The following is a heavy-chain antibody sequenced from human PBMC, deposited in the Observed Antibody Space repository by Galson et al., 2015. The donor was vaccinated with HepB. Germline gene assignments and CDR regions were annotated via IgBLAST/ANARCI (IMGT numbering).Heavy chain of an antibody. D-gene: IGHD6-13*01. Sequence: SVKVSCKAFGGTFSSYAISWVRQAPGQGLEWMGRIIPILGIANYAQKFQGRVTITADKSTSTAYMELSSLRSEDTAVYYCARASSSSWYSPSHYYYGMDVWGQGTTVTVSS. CDR2: IIPILGIA. CDR1: GGTFSSYA. V-gene: IGHV1-69*04. CDR3: ARASSSSWYSPSHYYYGMDV. J-gene: IGHJ6*02.